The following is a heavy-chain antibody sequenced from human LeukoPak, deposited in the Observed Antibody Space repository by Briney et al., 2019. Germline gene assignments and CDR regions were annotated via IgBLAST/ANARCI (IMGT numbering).Heavy chain of an antibody. CDR3: ARGAGKYIDSSLDY. Sequence: GGSLRLSCVFSGFTFSNYWMSWVRQAPGKGLEWVANIKQDESEKHYVDSVKGRFTISRDNAKNSLYLQMNSLRSEDTAVYYCARGAGKYIDSSLDYWGQGTLVTVSS. CDR2: IKQDESEK. D-gene: IGHD3-10*01. V-gene: IGHV3-7*03. J-gene: IGHJ4*02. CDR1: GFTFSNYW.